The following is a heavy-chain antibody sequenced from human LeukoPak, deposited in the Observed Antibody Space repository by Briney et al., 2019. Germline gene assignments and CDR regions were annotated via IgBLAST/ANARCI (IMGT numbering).Heavy chain of an antibody. D-gene: IGHD2-15*01. Sequence: GSLRLSCEGSGFTFRSHWMSWIRQPPGKGLEWIGEINHSGSTNYNPSLKSRVTISVDTSKNQFSLKLSSVTAADTAVYYCARTRVVAAGIDYWGQGTLVTVSS. CDR1: GFTFRSHW. V-gene: IGHV4-34*01. CDR2: INHSGST. J-gene: IGHJ4*02. CDR3: ARTRVVAAGIDY.